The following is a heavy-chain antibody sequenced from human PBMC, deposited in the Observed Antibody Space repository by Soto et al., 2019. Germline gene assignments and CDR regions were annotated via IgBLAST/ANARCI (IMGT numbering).Heavy chain of an antibody. CDR3: TSSAGAKVGTLSY. J-gene: IGHJ4*02. V-gene: IGHV3-15*02. CDR1: GFTFNNAR. Sequence: EVQLVESGGALVEPGGSLRLSCAASGFTFNNARMSWVRQAPGKGLDWVGRIDGGKTDFAAPVEGRFTFSRDDSRNTLFLQMISRKTEDTGVYYCTSSAGAKVGTLSYWGQGSLVNVSP. D-gene: IGHD1-26*01. CDR2: IDGGKT.